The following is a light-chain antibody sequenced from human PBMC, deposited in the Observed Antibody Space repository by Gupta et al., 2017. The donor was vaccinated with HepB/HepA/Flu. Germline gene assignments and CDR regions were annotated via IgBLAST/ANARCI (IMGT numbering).Light chain of an antibody. CDR2: NAA. Sequence: DIQMTQSPSSLSASVGDRVTITCRAGRSISNYLNWYQEKPGRAPKLLIYNAARLYIGVPSRFSGSGSGTEFTLAISSLHPDDFATYYCQQTFTTPPWTFGQGTTVEI. CDR3: QQTFTTPPWT. V-gene: IGKV1-39*01. CDR1: RSISNY. J-gene: IGKJ1*01.